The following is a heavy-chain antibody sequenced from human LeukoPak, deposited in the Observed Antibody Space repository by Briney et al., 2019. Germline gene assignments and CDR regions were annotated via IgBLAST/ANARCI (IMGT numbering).Heavy chain of an antibody. CDR1: GGSISSYY. CDR2: IYYSGST. D-gene: IGHD1-26*01. J-gene: IGHJ6*02. V-gene: IGHV4-59*12. CDR3: ARAWDKYYYGMDV. Sequence: SETLSLTCTVSGGSISSYYWSWIRQPPGKGLEWIGYIYYSGSTNYNPSLKSRVTISVDTSKNQFSLKLSSVTAADTAVYYCARAWDKYYYGMDVWGQGTTVTVSS.